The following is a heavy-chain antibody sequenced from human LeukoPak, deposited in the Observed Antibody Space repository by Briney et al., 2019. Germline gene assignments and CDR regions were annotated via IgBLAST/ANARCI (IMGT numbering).Heavy chain of an antibody. CDR1: GGSISSGSYY. J-gene: IGHJ4*02. V-gene: IGHV4-61*02. Sequence: KPSETLSLTCTVSGGSISSGSYYWSWIRQPAGKGLEWIGRIYTSGSTNYNPSLKSRVTISVDTSKNQFSLKLSSVTAADTAVYYCARESQTTNYDFWSGEGYYFDYWGQGTLVTVSS. CDR2: IYTSGST. D-gene: IGHD3-3*01. CDR3: ARESQTTNYDFWSGEGYYFDY.